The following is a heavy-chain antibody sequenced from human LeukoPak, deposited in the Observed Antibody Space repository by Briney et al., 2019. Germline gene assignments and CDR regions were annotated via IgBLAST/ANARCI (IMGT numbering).Heavy chain of an antibody. V-gene: IGHV4-59*08. CDR3: ARHQLWSEYDY. Sequence: SETLSLTCTVSGGSISSYYWSWIRQPPGKGLEWIGYIYYSGSTNYNPSLKSRATISLDTSKNQFSLKLSSVTAADTAVYYCARHQLWSEYDYWGQGTLVTVSS. J-gene: IGHJ4*02. D-gene: IGHD5-18*01. CDR1: GGSISSYY. CDR2: IYYSGST.